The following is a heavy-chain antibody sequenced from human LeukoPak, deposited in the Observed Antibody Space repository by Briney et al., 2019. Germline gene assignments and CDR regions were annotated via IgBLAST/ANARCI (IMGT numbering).Heavy chain of an antibody. D-gene: IGHD5-24*01. CDR2: ISGSGGST. J-gene: IGHJ4*02. CDR3: AKEARVQMATISLFDH. V-gene: IGHV3-23*01. Sequence: PGGSLRLSCAASGFTFSSYAMSWVRQAPGKGLEWVSAISGSGGSTYYADSVKGRFTISRDNSKNTLYLQMNSLRAEDTAVYYCAKEARVQMATISLFDHWGQGTLVTVSS. CDR1: GFTFSSYA.